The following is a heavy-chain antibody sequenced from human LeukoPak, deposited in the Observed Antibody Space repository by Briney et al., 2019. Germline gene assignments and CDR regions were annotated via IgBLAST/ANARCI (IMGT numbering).Heavy chain of an antibody. V-gene: IGHV5-51*01. D-gene: IGHD3-3*01. CDR2: IYPGDSDT. CDR3: ARLVYYDFWSGYPSRFDP. J-gene: IGHJ5*02. Sequence: GGPLQISCQGSGYRFTSYWIGWVRQMPGKGLGWMGIIYPGDSDTRYSPSFQGQVTISADKSISTAYLQWSSLKASDTAMYYCARLVYYDFWSGYPSRFDPWGQGALVTVSS. CDR1: GYRFTSYW.